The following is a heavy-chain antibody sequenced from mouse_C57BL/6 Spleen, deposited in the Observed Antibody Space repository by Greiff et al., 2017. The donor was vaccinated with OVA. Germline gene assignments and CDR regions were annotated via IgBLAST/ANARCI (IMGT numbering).Heavy chain of an antibody. CDR1: GFTFSDYG. CDR2: ISSGRSTI. CDR3: ANYYGSSYDGWYFDV. D-gene: IGHD1-1*01. Sequence: EVQRVESGGGLVKPGGSLQLSCAASGFTFSDYGMHWVRQAPEKGLEWVAYISSGRSTIYYADTVKGRFTISRDNAKNTLFLQMNMLRAEDTARYYGANYYGSSYDGWYFDVWGTGTTVTVSS. J-gene: IGHJ1*03. V-gene: IGHV5-17*01.